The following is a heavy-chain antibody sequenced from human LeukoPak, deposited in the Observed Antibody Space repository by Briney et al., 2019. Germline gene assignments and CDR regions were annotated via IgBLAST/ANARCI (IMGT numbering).Heavy chain of an antibody. V-gene: IGHV1-69*13. CDR1: GYTFPSYF. CDR2: IIPIFGTA. J-gene: IGHJ4*02. D-gene: IGHD6-13*01. Sequence: SVKVSCTASGYTFPSYFMHWVRQAPGQGLEWMGGIIPIFGTANYAQKFQGRVTITADESTSTAYMELSSLRSEDTAVYYCARVFGSSWPHWGQGTLVTVSS. CDR3: ARVFGSSWPH.